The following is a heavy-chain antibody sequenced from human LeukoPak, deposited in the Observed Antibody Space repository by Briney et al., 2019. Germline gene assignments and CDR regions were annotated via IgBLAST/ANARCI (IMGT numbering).Heavy chain of an antibody. D-gene: IGHD2-15*01. Sequence: KPSETLSLTCTVSGGSISSYYWSWIRQPPGRGLEWIGYIYYSGSTNYNPSLKSRVTISVDTSKNQFSLKLSSVTAADTAVYCCARVFGCSGGSCYSESGVDYWGQGTLVTVSS. CDR1: GGSISSYY. J-gene: IGHJ4*02. V-gene: IGHV4-59*01. CDR2: IYYSGST. CDR3: ARVFGCSGGSCYSESGVDY.